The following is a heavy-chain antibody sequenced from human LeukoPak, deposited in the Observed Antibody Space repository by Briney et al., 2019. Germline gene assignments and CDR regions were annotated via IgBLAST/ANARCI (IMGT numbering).Heavy chain of an antibody. V-gene: IGHV3-21*01. D-gene: IGHD4-17*01. CDR1: GFTFSSYA. CDR2: ISTGTSHT. CDR3: AREGTVTTGYGMDV. J-gene: IGHJ6*02. Sequence: GGSLRLSCAASGFTFSSYAMNWVRQASGRGLEWLSSISTGTSHTYYVDSVKGRFTISRDNAKNSLYLQMNSLRAEDTAVYYCAREGTVTTGYGMDVWGQGTTVTVSS.